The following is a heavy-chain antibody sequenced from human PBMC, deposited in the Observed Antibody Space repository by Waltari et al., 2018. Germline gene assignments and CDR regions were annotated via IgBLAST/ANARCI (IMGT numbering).Heavy chain of an antibody. CDR3: ARGAGYCSGGSCPREAAFDY. Sequence: QLQLQESGPGLVKPSETLSLTCTVSGGSISSSSYYWGWIRQPPGKGLEWIGSIYYSGSTYYNPSLKSRGTIAVDTSKNQFSLKLSSVTAADTAVYYCARGAGYCSGGSCPREAAFDYWGQGTLVTVSS. CDR2: IYYSGST. D-gene: IGHD2-15*01. CDR1: GGSISSSSYY. J-gene: IGHJ4*02. V-gene: IGHV4-39*07.